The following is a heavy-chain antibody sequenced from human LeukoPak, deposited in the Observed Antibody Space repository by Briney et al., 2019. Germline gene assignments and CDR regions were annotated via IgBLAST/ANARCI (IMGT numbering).Heavy chain of an antibody. CDR3: ARPGYCSGGSCPRWFDP. J-gene: IGHJ5*02. V-gene: IGHV4-34*01. D-gene: IGHD2-15*01. CDR1: GGSFSGYY. CDR2: FNHSGST. Sequence: SETLSLTCAVYGGSFSGYYWSWIRQPPGKGLEWIGEFNHSGSTNYNPSLKSRVTISVDTSKNQFSLKLSSVTAADTAVYYCARPGYCSGGSCPRWFDPWGQGTLVTVSS.